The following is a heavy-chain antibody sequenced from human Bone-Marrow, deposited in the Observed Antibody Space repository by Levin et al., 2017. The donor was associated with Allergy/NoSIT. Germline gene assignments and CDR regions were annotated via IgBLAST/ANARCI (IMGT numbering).Heavy chain of an antibody. CDR2: INHSGST. CDR3: ARRGPVGGSWYTPRQYFQH. V-gene: IGHV4-34*01. D-gene: IGHD6-13*01. Sequence: RASETLSLTCAVYGGSFSGYYWSWIRQPPGKGLEWIGEINHSGSTNYNPSLKSRVTISVDTSKNQFSLKLSSVTAADTAVYYCARRGPVGGSWYTPRQYFQHWGQGTLVTVSS. CDR1: GGSFSGYY. J-gene: IGHJ1*01.